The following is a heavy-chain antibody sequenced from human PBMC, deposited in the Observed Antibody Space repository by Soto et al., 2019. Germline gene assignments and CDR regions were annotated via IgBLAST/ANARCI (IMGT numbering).Heavy chain of an antibody. CDR3: ATRSPAFDY. CDR1: GYTFTSYG. Sequence: QVQLVQSGPEVKKPGASVKVSCKTSGYTFTSYGITWVRQAPGQGLEWMGWITTDKGKTTYAQKFQGRVTMTTDISTSTAYMELRSLRSYDTAVYYCATRSPAFDYWGQGTLVTVSS. V-gene: IGHV1-18*01. J-gene: IGHJ4*02. CDR2: ITTDKGKT.